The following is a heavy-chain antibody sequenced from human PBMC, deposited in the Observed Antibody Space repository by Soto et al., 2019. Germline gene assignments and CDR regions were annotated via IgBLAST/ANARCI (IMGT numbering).Heavy chain of an antibody. D-gene: IGHD6-13*01. V-gene: IGHV4-31*03. CDR1: GGSISSGGYY. CDR3: ARDVAAAGTDY. J-gene: IGHJ4*02. CDR2: IYYSGST. Sequence: SETLSLTCTVSGGSISSGGYYWSWIRQHPGKGLEWIGYIYYSGSTSYNPSLKSRVTISVDTSKNQFSLKLSSVTAADTAVYYCARDVAAAGTDYWGQGTLVTVS.